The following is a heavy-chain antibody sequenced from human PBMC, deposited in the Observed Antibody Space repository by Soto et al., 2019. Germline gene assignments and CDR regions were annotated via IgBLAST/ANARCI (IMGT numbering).Heavy chain of an antibody. D-gene: IGHD5-18*01. J-gene: IGHJ6*02. V-gene: IGHV3-23*01. CDR3: AKSGLVDTASPVHYYYGMDV. CDR1: GFTFSSYA. CDR2: ISGSGGST. Sequence: GGSLRLSCEASGFTFSSYAMSWVRQAPGKGLEWVSAISGSGGSTYYADSVKGRFTISRDNSKNTLYLQMNSLRAEDTAVYYCAKSGLVDTASPVHYYYGMDVWGQGTTVTVSS.